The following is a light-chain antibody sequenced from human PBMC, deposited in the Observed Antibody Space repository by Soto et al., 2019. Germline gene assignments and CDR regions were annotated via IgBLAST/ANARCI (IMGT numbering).Light chain of an antibody. V-gene: IGKV1-5*01. J-gene: IGKJ2*01. Sequence: DIQMTQSPSTLSASVGDRFTITCRASQSVSHWLAWYQQKPGKAPKALIYDASTLETGVPSRFSGSGSGTDFTLTISSLQPDDFATYYCQQYNSYQYTFGQGTKLEMK. CDR1: QSVSHW. CDR3: QQYNSYQYT. CDR2: DAS.